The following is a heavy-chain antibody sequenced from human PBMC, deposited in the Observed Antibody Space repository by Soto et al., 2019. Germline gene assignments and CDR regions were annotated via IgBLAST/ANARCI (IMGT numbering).Heavy chain of an antibody. J-gene: IGHJ4*02. D-gene: IGHD2-15*01. CDR3: ARDARGLVDIDY. Sequence: QVQLVQSGAEVKKPGASVKVSCKASGYTFTSYYMHWVRQAPGQGLEWMGIINPSGGSTSYAQKFPRRVTMTGATSRSTVYMELTSLRSEDTAVYYCARDARGLVDIDYWGQGTLVTVSS. CDR2: INPSGGST. CDR1: GYTFTSYY. V-gene: IGHV1-46*01.